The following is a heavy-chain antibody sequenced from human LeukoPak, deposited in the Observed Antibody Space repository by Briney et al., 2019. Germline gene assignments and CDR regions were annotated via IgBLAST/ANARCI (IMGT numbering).Heavy chain of an antibody. Sequence: SETLSLTCTVSGGSISSYYWSWIRQPPGKGLEWIGYIYYSGSTNYNPSLKRRLTISVDTSTNQFSLKLSSVTATDTAVYYCARVGTYGSGSYLSWLDYWGQGTLVTVSS. CDR2: IYYSGST. CDR1: GGSISSYY. D-gene: IGHD3-10*01. V-gene: IGHV4-59*01. CDR3: ARVGTYGSGSYLSWLDY. J-gene: IGHJ4*02.